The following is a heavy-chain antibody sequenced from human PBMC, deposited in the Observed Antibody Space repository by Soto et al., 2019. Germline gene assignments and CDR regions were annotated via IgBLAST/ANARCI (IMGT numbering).Heavy chain of an antibody. CDR1: GGSISSYY. CDR2: IYYSGST. CDR3: ASIIVTPEAFHYFDY. Sequence: SETLSLTCTVSGGSISSYYWSWIRQPPGKGLEWIGYIYYSGSTNYNPSLKSRVTISVDTSKNQFSLKLSSVTAADTAVYYCASIIVTPEAFHYFDYWGQGTLVTVSS. D-gene: IGHD2-2*01. V-gene: IGHV4-59*01. J-gene: IGHJ4*02.